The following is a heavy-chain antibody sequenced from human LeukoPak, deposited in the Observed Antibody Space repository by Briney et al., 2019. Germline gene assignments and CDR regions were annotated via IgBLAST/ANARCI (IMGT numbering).Heavy chain of an antibody. CDR1: GFTFSSYA. CDR3: ARKHYYDSSGAAPAFDI. Sequence: PGRSLRLSCAASGFTFSSYAMHWVRQAPGKGLEWVAVISYDGSNKYYADSVKGRFTISRDNSKNTLYLQMNSLRAEDTAVYYCARKHYYDSSGAAPAFDIWGKGTTVTVSS. CDR2: ISYDGSNK. V-gene: IGHV3-30*04. D-gene: IGHD3-22*01. J-gene: IGHJ6*04.